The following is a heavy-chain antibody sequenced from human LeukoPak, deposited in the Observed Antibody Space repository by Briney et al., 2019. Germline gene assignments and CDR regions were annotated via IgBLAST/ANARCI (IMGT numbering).Heavy chain of an antibody. CDR3: ARVARHYYGSGRQKPYCFDY. V-gene: IGHV3-21*01. CDR2: ISSSSSYI. CDR1: GFTFSSYS. J-gene: IGHJ4*02. Sequence: GGSLRLSCAASGFTFSSYSMNWVRQAPGKGLEWVSSISSSSSYIYYADSVKGRFTISRDNAKNSLYLQMNSLRAEDTAVYYCARVARHYYGSGRQKPYCFDYWGQGTLVTVSS. D-gene: IGHD3-10*01.